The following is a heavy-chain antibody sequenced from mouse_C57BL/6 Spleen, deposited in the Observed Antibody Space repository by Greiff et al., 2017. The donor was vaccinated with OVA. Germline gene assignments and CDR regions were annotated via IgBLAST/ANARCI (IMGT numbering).Heavy chain of an antibody. Sequence: EVKLLESEGGLVQPGSSMKLSCTASGFTFSDYYMAWVRQVPEKGLEWVANINYDGSSTYYLDSLKSRFIISRDNAKNILYLQMSSLKSEDTATYYCARGDGNSWFAYWGQGTLVTVSA. J-gene: IGHJ3*01. CDR3: ARGDGNSWFAY. CDR2: INYDGSST. CDR1: GFTFSDYY. D-gene: IGHD2-1*01. V-gene: IGHV5-16*01.